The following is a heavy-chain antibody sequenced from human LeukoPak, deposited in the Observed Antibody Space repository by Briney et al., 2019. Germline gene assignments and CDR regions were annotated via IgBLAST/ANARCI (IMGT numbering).Heavy chain of an antibody. V-gene: IGHV3-48*01. D-gene: IGHD3-10*01. CDR2: MTYITSRSIST. CDR3: ARVRGEYYMDV. CDR1: GFTFSSYN. J-gene: IGHJ6*03. Sequence: GGSLRLSCAVSGFTFSSYNMNWVRQAQGKGVEWVSYMTYITSRSISTYYADAGKVLFTISRDSAKNSLYLQMNSLRAEDTAVYFCARVRGEYYMDVWGKGTTVTVSS.